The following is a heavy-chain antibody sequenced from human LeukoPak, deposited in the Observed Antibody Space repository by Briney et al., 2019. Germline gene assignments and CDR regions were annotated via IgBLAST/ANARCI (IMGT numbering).Heavy chain of an antibody. D-gene: IGHD3-16*02. CDR2: INPSGGST. CDR3: ARDLLGSDPLDY. J-gene: IGHJ4*02. CDR1: GYTFTSYY. Sequence: ASVKVSCKASGYTFTSYYMHWVRQAPGQGLEWMGIINPSGGSTTYAQKLQGRVTMTTDTSTSTAYMELRSLRSDDTAVYYCARDLLGSDPLDYWGQGTLVTVSS. V-gene: IGHV1-46*01.